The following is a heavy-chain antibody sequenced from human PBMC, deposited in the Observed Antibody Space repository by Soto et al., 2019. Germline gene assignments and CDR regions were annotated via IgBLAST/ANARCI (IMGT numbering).Heavy chain of an antibody. D-gene: IGHD4-17*01. Sequence: GGSLSLSCAASGFTFSSYWMHWVRQPPGKGRVWVSRINRDGRSTSYAESVKGRFTISRDNAKNTLSLQMNSLRAEDTAVYYCAGLTTVTTGGRDYDAFDIWGQGTMVTVSS. J-gene: IGHJ3*02. CDR1: GFTFSSYW. CDR2: INRDGRST. V-gene: IGHV3-74*01. CDR3: AGLTTVTTGGRDYDAFDI.